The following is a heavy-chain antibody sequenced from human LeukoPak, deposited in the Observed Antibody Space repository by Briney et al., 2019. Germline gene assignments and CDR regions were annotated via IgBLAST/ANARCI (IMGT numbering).Heavy chain of an antibody. Sequence: SGTLSLTCTVSGGSISSGDYYWSWIRQPPGKGLEWIGYIYYSGSTYYNPSLKSRVTISVDTSKNQFSLKLSSVTAADTAVYYCARANDLGHFDYWGQGTLVTVSS. CDR3: ARANDLGHFDY. V-gene: IGHV4-30-4*08. J-gene: IGHJ4*02. CDR1: GGSISSGDYY. CDR2: IYYSGST.